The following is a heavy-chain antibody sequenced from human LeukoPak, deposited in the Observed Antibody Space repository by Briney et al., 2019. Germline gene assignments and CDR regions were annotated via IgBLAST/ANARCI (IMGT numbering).Heavy chain of an antibody. J-gene: IGHJ4*02. CDR3: VRLRSNRETSGYCLYYDF. V-gene: IGHV3-21*01. Sequence: PGGSLRLSRVASGYTFSSFSINWVRQAPGKGLEWVSSISVRSNYIYYADSVRGRFSISRDDSRDSLFLQMNSLRAEDTAVYYCVRLRSNRETSGYCLYYDFWGQGARVSVSS. CDR2: ISVRSNYI. CDR1: GYTFSSFS. D-gene: IGHD3-3*01.